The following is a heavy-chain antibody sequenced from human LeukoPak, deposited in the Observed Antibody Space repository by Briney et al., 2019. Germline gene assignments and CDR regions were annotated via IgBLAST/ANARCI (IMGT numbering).Heavy chain of an antibody. J-gene: IGHJ4*02. V-gene: IGHV3-7*03. CDR3: ASHHNWRFDY. CDR1: GITFSSYG. Sequence: GRSLRLSCAASGITFSSYGMHWVRQAPGKGLEWVANIRQDGNEKYYVDSVKGRFTISRDNAKNSLYLQMNSLRAEDTAVYFCASHHNWRFDYWGQGTLVTVSS. D-gene: IGHD1-1*01. CDR2: IRQDGNEK.